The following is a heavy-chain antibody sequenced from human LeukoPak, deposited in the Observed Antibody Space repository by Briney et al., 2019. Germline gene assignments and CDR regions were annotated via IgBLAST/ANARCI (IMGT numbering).Heavy chain of an antibody. CDR3: ARERTVTAHFDY. V-gene: IGHV1-8*01. J-gene: IGHJ4*02. CDR1: GYTFTSYD. D-gene: IGHD4-17*01. CDR2: MNPNSGIT. Sequence: ASVKVSCKASGYTFTSYDINWVRQATGQGLEWMGWMNPNSGITGYAQKFQGRVTMTRNTSISTAYMELSSLRSEDTAVYYCARERTVTAHFDYWGQGTLVTVSS.